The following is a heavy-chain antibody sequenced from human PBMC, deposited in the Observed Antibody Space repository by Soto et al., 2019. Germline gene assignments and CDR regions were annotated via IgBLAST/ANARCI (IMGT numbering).Heavy chain of an antibody. J-gene: IGHJ5*02. D-gene: IGHD3-22*01. V-gene: IGHV3-21*06. CDR3: AREVVEPTTNWFDP. CDR1: GFMFGSHT. CDR2: ISSVSSYI. Sequence: EVQLVESGGGLVKPGGSLRLSCAASGFMFGSHTMTWVRQAPGKGLEWVASISSVSSYIYYADSVKGRFTISRDNAKDSLYLQMDSLRAEDTAVYFCAREVVEPTTNWFDPWGQGTLVTVSS.